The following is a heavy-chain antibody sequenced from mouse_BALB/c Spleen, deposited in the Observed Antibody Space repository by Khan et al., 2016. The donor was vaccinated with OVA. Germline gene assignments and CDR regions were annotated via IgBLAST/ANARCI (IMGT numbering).Heavy chain of an antibody. J-gene: IGHJ3*01. Sequence: EVELVESGGDLVKPGGSLKLSCAASGFTFSDYYMYWVRQTPEKRLEWVATISDGGSYTYYPESVKGRFTIARDDAKDNLYLQMNSLKSEDSAMYNCARGYYGDPFAYWGQGTLVTVSA. CDR3: ARGYYGDPFAY. D-gene: IGHD2-13*01. V-gene: IGHV5-4*02. CDR2: ISDGGSYT. CDR1: GFTFSDYY.